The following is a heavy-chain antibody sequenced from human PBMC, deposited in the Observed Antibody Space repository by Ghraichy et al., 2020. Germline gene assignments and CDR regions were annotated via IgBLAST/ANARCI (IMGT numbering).Heavy chain of an antibody. D-gene: IGHD3-10*01. CDR1: SGSLSDDY. J-gene: IGHJ6*01. CDR3: ARGGRFFARLRMDV. V-gene: IGHV4-34*01. Sequence: SETLSLTCAVYSGSLSDDYWSWIRQPPGMGLEWIGEINHSGNTNYNPSLKSRVTISVDSFKNQFSLSLSAVTAAATGVFYCARGGRFFARLRMDVWGQGTTVTVSS. CDR2: INHSGNT.